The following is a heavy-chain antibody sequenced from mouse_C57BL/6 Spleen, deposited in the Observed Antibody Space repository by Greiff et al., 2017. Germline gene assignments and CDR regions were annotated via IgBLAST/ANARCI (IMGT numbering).Heavy chain of an antibody. J-gene: IGHJ2*01. CDR3: ARLPGDY. D-gene: IGHD5-5*01. CDR1: GYSITSGYY. V-gene: IGHV3-6*01. CDR2: ISYDGSN. Sequence: ESGPGLVKPSQSLSLTCSVTGYSITSGYYWNWIRQFPGNKLEWMGYISYDGSNNYNPSLKNRISITRDTSKNQFFLKLNSVTTEDTATYYCARLPGDYWGQGTTLTVSS.